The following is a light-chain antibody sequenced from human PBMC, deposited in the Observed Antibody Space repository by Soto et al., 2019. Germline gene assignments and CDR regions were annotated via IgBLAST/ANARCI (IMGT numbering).Light chain of an antibody. V-gene: IGKV2-28*01. CDR1: DNLLNSNGYNY. CDR3: TQGPQIPLT. Sequence: DIVMTQSPLSLPVTPGEPAAISFGSSDNLLNSNGYNYLNWYLQKPGQSPQVLIYLGSNRASGVPERFSGSGSGTDFTLKLSRVEAEDVGVYYWTQGPQIPLTFAGGAKV. CDR2: LGS. J-gene: IGKJ4*02.